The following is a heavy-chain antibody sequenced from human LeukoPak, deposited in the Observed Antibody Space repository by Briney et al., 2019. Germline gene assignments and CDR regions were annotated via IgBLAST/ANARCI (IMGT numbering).Heavy chain of an antibody. J-gene: IGHJ4*02. D-gene: IGHD1-20*01. V-gene: IGHV3-21*01. CDR1: GFTFSSYA. Sequence: GGSLRLSCAASGFTFSSYAMSWVRQAPGKGLEWVSSISSSSSYIYYADSVKGRFTISRDNAKNSLYLQMNSLRAEDTAVYYCARGRSITGPLDYWGQGTLVTVSS. CDR3: ARGRSITGPLDY. CDR2: ISSSSSYI.